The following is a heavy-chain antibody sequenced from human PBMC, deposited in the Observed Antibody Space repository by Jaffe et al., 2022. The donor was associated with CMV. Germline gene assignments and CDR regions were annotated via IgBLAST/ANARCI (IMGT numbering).Heavy chain of an antibody. Sequence: QVQLVESGGGVVQPGRSLRLSCAASGFTFSSYGMHWVRQAPGKGLEWVAVIWYDGSNKYYADSVKGRFTISRDNSKNTLYLQMNSLRAEDTAVYYCARGLWYYDSRGILDYWGQGTLVTVSS. V-gene: IGHV3-33*01. J-gene: IGHJ4*02. CDR1: GFTFSSYG. CDR3: ARGLWYYDSRGILDY. D-gene: IGHD3-22*01. CDR2: IWYDGSNK.